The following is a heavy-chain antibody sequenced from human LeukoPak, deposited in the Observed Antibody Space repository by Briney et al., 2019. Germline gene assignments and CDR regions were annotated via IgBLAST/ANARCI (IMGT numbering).Heavy chain of an antibody. CDR3: ARETYCAADCYSGFDF. Sequence: SETLSLTCTVSGGSINSYYWSWIRQPPGKGLEWIGYIYYIGSTNYNPSLKSRVTISVDTSKNQFSLKLSSVTAADTAVYYCARETYCAADCYSGFDFWGQGTLVTVSS. CDR2: IYYIGST. CDR1: GGSINSYY. V-gene: IGHV4-59*01. J-gene: IGHJ4*02. D-gene: IGHD2-21*02.